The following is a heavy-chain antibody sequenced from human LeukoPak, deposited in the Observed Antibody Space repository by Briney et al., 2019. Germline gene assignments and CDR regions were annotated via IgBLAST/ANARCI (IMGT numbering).Heavy chain of an antibody. J-gene: IGHJ4*02. CDR3: AREVKGGLDY. Sequence: PGGSLRLSCAASGFTLSSYSMNWVRQAPGKGLEWVSSISSSSSYIYYADSVKGRVTISRDNAKNSLYLQMNSLRAEDTAVYYCAREVKGGLDYWGQGTLVTVSS. V-gene: IGHV3-21*01. D-gene: IGHD3-16*01. CDR2: ISSSSSYI. CDR1: GFTLSSYS.